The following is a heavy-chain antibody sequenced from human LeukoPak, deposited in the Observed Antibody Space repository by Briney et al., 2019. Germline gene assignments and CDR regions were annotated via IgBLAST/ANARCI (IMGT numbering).Heavy chain of an antibody. CDR1: GDCVSSNSAA. Sequence: SQTLSLTCAISGDCVSSNSAAWSWIRQSPSRGLEWLGRTYYRSKWYNDYAVSVKSRITINPDTSKNQFSLQLNSVTPEDTAVYYCARDRAVVPREAFDIWGQGTMVTVSS. D-gene: IGHD6-19*01. CDR3: ARDRAVVPREAFDI. J-gene: IGHJ3*02. CDR2: TYYRSKWYN. V-gene: IGHV6-1*01.